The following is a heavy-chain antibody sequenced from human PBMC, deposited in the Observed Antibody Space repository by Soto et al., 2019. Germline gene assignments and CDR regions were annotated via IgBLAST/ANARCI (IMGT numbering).Heavy chain of an antibody. D-gene: IGHD2-2*01. J-gene: IGHJ4*02. V-gene: IGHV4-31*02. CDR2: IYYSGST. Sequence: LQILRDSWTVAYGTISSGGYYWSWIRQHPGKGLERIGYIYYSGSTYYNPSLKSRVTISVDTSKNQFSLKLSSVTAADTAVYYCARGRTSSPTPGDYWGQGTLVTVSS. CDR1: YGTISSGGYY. CDR3: ARGRTSSPTPGDY.